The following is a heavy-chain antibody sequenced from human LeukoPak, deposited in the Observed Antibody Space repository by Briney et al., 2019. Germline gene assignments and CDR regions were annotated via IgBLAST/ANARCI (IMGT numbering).Heavy chain of an antibody. V-gene: IGHV4-59*01. CDR1: SGSISTYY. CDR2: IYYSGST. D-gene: IGHD5-18*01. Sequence: SETLSLTCTVSSGSISTYYWSWIRQPPGKGLEWIGYIYYSGSTNYNPSLKSRVTISVDTSKNQFSLKVSSVTAADTAVYYCARNALRGYSTLDYWGQGTLVTVSS. CDR3: ARNALRGYSTLDY. J-gene: IGHJ4*02.